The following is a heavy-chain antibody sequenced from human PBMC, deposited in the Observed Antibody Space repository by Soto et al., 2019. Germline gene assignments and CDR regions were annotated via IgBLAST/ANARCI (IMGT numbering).Heavy chain of an antibody. CDR2: ISAYNGNT. V-gene: IGHV1-18*01. D-gene: IGHD1-26*01. CDR3: ARESEGARPLEFDY. CDR1: GYTFTSYG. Sequence: ASVKVSCKASGYTFTSYGISWVRQAPGQGLEWMGWISAYNGNTNYARKLQGRVTMTTDTSTSTAYMELRSLRSDDTAVYYCARESEGARPLEFDYWGQGTPVTVSS. J-gene: IGHJ4*02.